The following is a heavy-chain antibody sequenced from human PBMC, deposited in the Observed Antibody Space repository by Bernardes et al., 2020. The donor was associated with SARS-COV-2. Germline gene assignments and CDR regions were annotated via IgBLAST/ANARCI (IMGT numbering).Heavy chain of an antibody. Sequence: SETLSLTCTVSGGSITSYYWSWIRQPPGKGLEWIGYIYYSGSTNYNPSLKSRVTISLDTSKNQFSLKLTSVTAADTAVYYCASGAYYDSSGYSGGWFDPWGQGTLVTVSS. CDR2: IYYSGST. CDR3: ASGAYYDSSGYSGGWFDP. J-gene: IGHJ5*02. CDR1: GGSITSYY. V-gene: IGHV4-59*01. D-gene: IGHD3-22*01.